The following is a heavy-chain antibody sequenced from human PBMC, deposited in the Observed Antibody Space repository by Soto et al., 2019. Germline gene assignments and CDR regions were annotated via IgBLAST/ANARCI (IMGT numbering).Heavy chain of an antibody. CDR3: ARDSTLELRDFDY. V-gene: IGHV3-48*03. J-gene: IGHJ4*02. D-gene: IGHD1-7*01. CDR2: ISSSGSTI. CDR1: GFTFSSYE. Sequence: GGSLRLSCAASGFTFSSYEMNWVRQAPGKGLEWVSYISSSGSTIYYADSVKGRFTISRDNAKNSLYLQMNSLRAEDTAVYYWARDSTLELRDFDYWGQGALVTVSS.